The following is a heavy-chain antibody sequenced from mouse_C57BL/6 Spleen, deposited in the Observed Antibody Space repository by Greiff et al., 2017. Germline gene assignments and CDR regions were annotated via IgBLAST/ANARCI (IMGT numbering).Heavy chain of an antibody. Sequence: VQLQQPGAELVKPGASVKLSCKASGYTFTSYWMHWVKQRPGRGLEWIGRIDPNSGGTKYNEKFKSKATLTVDKPSSTAYLQLSSLTSEDSAVYYCARNLQLRRDYAMDYWGQGTSVTVSS. V-gene: IGHV1-72*01. CDR2: IDPNSGGT. CDR1: GYTFTSYW. D-gene: IGHD2-12*01. CDR3: ARNLQLRRDYAMDY. J-gene: IGHJ4*01.